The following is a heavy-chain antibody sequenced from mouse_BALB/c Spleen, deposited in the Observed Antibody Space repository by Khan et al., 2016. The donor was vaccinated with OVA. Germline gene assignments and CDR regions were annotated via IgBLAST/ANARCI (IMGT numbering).Heavy chain of an antibody. CDR3: ARAWAMDY. J-gene: IGHJ4*01. CDR2: ISSLAYSI. CDR1: GFTFSDYG. Sequence: EVKLMESGGGLVQPGGSRKLSCAASGFTFSDYGLAWVRQAPGKGPEWVAFISSLAYSIYYADPVTGRFTISRENAKNTLYLEMSSLRSEDTVMYYGARAWAMDYWGQGTSVTVSS. V-gene: IGHV5-15*02.